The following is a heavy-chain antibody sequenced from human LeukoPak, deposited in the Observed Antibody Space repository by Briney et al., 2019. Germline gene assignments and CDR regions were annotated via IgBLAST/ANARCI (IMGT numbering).Heavy chain of an antibody. CDR1: GYCISYGYY. J-gene: IGHJ5*02. V-gene: IGHV4-38-2*02. Sequence: SETLSLTCAVTGYCISYGYYWGWIRQPPGKGLEWIGSIYHSGSTYYNPSLKSRVTISVDTSKNQFSLNLGSVTAADTAVYYCARDLRSGSYLNWFDPWGQGTLVTVSS. CDR2: IYHSGST. D-gene: IGHD3-10*01. CDR3: ARDLRSGSYLNWFDP.